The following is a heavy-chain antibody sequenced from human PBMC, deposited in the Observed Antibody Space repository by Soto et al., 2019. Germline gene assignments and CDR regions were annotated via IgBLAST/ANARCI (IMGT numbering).Heavy chain of an antibody. CDR3: ARGHQNYYDSSGYFKYYGMDV. Sequence: TLSLTCTVSGGSISSGGYYWSWIRQHPGKGLEWIGYIYYSGSTYYNPSLKSRVTISVDTSKNQFSLKLSSVTAEDTAVYYCARGHQNYYDSSGYFKYYGMDVWGQGTTVTVSS. J-gene: IGHJ6*02. CDR2: IYYSGST. CDR1: GGSISSGGYY. D-gene: IGHD3-22*01. V-gene: IGHV4-31*03.